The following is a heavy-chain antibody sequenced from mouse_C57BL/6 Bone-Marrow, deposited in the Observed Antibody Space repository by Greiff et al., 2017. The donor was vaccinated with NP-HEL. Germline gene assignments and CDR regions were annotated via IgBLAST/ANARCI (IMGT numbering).Heavy chain of an antibody. CDR3: ARGDLLLSDY. V-gene: IGHV1-50*01. CDR2: IDPSDSYT. CDR1: GYTFTSYW. J-gene: IGHJ2*01. Sequence: QVQLQQPGAELVKPGASVKLSCKASGYTFTSYWMQWVKQRPGQGLEWIGEIDPSDSYTNYNQKFKGKATLTVDTSSSTAYMQRSSLTSEDSAVYYCARGDLLLSDYWGQGTTLTVSS. D-gene: IGHD3-3*01.